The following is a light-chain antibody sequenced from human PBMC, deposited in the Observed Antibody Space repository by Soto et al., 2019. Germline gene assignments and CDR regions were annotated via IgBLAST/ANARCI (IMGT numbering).Light chain of an antibody. Sequence: QSVLTQPPSASGTPGQRVTISCSGSSSNIGSNTVNWYQQLPGTAPKLLIYRNNERPSGVPDRFSGSKSGTPASLAISGLQSEDEADYYCAAWDGSLNGYVFGTGTKVTVL. CDR1: SSNIGSNT. CDR2: RNN. V-gene: IGLV1-44*01. J-gene: IGLJ1*01. CDR3: AAWDGSLNGYV.